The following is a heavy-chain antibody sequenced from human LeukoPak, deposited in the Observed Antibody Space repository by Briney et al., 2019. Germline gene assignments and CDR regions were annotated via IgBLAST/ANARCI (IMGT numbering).Heavy chain of an antibody. CDR1: GFTFSNYA. D-gene: IGHD4-17*01. V-gene: IGHV3-66*02. Sequence: PGGSLRLSCAASGFTFSNYAMSWVRQAPGKGLEWVSVIYSGGSTYYADSVKGRFTISRDNSKNTLYLQMNSLRAEDTVVYYCARDRYGEAFDYWGQGTLVTVSS. CDR3: ARDRYGEAFDY. J-gene: IGHJ4*02. CDR2: IYSGGST.